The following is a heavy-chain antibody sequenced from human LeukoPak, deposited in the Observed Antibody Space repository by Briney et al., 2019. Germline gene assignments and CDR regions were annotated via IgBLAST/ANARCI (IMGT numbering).Heavy chain of an antibody. Sequence: ASVKVSCKASGYTFTGYAMNWVRQAPGQGLEWMGWISGYNGNTKYAQKVQGRVTMTTDTSTSTAYMELRSLRSDDTAVYYCARGYSYGSDYYYGMDVWGQGTTVTVSS. CDR2: ISGYNGNT. D-gene: IGHD5-18*01. CDR1: GYTFTGYA. J-gene: IGHJ6*02. V-gene: IGHV1-18*01. CDR3: ARGYSYGSDYYYGMDV.